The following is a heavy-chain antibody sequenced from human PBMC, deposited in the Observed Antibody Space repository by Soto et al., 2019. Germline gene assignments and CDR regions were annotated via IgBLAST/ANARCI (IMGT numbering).Heavy chain of an antibody. CDR3: AREGGSGSYAYYYYGMDV. D-gene: IGHD3-10*01. Sequence: SETLSLTCTVSGGSISSGGYYWSWIRQHPGKGLEWIGYIYYSGSTYYNQSLKSRVTISVDTSKNQFSLKLSSVTAADTAVYYFAREGGSGSYAYYYYGMDVWGQGTTVTVSS. CDR1: GGSISSGGYY. CDR2: IYYSGST. V-gene: IGHV4-31*03. J-gene: IGHJ6*02.